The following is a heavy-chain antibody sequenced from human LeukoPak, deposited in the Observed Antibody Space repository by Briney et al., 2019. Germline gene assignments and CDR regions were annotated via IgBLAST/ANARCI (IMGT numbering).Heavy chain of an antibody. J-gene: IGHJ4*02. CDR2: IYTSGST. V-gene: IGHV4-4*07. CDR1: GGSISSYY. CDR3: ASSRRMNWGYYFDY. Sequence: SETLSLTCTVSGGSISSYYWSWIRQPAGKGLEWIGRIYTSGSTNYNPSLKSRVTMSVDTSKNQFSLKLSSVTAADTAVYYCASSRRMNWGYYFDYWGQGTLVTVSP. D-gene: IGHD7-27*01.